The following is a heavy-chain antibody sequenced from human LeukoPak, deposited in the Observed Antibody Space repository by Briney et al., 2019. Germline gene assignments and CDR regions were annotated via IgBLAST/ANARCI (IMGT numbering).Heavy chain of an antibody. CDR3: ARSNYCSGGSCSFDY. J-gene: IGHJ4*02. D-gene: IGHD2-15*01. CDR2: IYYSGST. Sequence: SETLSLTCTVSGGSISSFYCSWIRQPPGKGLEWIGYIYYSGSTDYNPSLKSRVTISVDTSKNQFSLKLSSVTAADTAVYYCARSNYCSGGSCSFDYWGQGTLVTVSS. V-gene: IGHV4-59*08. CDR1: GGSISSFY.